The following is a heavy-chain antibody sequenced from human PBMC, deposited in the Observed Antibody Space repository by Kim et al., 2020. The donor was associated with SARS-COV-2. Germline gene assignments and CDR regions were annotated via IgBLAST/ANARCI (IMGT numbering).Heavy chain of an antibody. CDR2: ISGSGGST. CDR3: AKDVRDGYNWRSFDY. CDR1: GFTFSSYA. V-gene: IGHV3-23*01. J-gene: IGHJ4*02. D-gene: IGHD5-12*01. Sequence: GGSLRLSCAASGFTFSSYAMSWVRQAPGKGLEWVSAISGSGGSTYYADSVKGRFTISRDNSKNTLYLQMNSLRAEDTAVYYCAKDVRDGYNWRSFDYWGQGTLVTVSS.